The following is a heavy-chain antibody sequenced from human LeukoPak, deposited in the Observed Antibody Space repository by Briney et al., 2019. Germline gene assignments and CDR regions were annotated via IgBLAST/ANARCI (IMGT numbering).Heavy chain of an antibody. CDR3: ARSKGGYNWNDGAFDI. D-gene: IGHD1-20*01. J-gene: IGHJ3*02. Sequence: SETLSLTCTVSGGSISSYYWSWFRQPPGKGLEWIGYIYYSGSTNYNPSLKSRVTISVDTSKNQFSLKLSSVTAADTAVYYCARSKGGYNWNDGAFDIWGQGTMVTVSP. V-gene: IGHV4-59*01. CDR1: GGSISSYY. CDR2: IYYSGST.